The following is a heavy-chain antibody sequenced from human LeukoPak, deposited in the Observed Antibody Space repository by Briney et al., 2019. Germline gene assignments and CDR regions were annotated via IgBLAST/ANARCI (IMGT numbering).Heavy chain of an antibody. CDR2: IWYDGSNK. J-gene: IGHJ3*02. D-gene: IGHD3-22*01. CDR1: GFTFSSYG. CDR3: ARESNYYDSSGPYAFDI. V-gene: IGHV3-33*01. Sequence: PRGSLRLSCAASGFTFSSYGMHWVRQAPGKGLEWVAVIWYDGSNKYYADSVKGRFTISRDNSKNTLYLQMNSLRAEDTAVYYCARESNYYDSSGPYAFDIWGQGTMVTVSS.